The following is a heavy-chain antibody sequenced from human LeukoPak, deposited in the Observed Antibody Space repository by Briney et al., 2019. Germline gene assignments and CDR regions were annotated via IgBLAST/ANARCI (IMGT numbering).Heavy chain of an antibody. D-gene: IGHD1-26*01. Sequence: PWETLSLTCTVSGGSISSYYWSWIRQPPGKGLEWIGRIYTSGSTNYNPSLKSRVTMSVDTSKNQFSLTLSSVTAADTAVYYCARSIVGATPWFDPWGQGTLVTVSS. CDR1: GGSISSYY. CDR3: ARSIVGATPWFDP. V-gene: IGHV4-4*07. CDR2: IYTSGST. J-gene: IGHJ5*02.